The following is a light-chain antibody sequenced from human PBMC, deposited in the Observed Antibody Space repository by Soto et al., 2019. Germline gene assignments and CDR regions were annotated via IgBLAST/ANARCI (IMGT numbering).Light chain of an antibody. CDR3: KQSFTTPLT. J-gene: IGKJ4*01. V-gene: IGKV1-39*01. CDR1: QSVGRF. CDR2: VAS. Sequence: DVQMTQSPSSLSASVGDRVTITCRASQSVGRFLNWYQQKPGKAPTVLINVASTLRSGVPSRFSGRGSGTHFNLTINSLHPEDFATYFCKQSFTTPLTFGGGTNVDIK.